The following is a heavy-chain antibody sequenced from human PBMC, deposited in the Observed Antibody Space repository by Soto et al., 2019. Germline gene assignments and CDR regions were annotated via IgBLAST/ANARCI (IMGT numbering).Heavy chain of an antibody. CDR1: GFSLTTDDVG. V-gene: IGHV2-5*02. D-gene: IGHD6-6*01. Sequence: SGPTLVNPTQTLTLTCTFSGFSLTTDDVGVGWIRQFPGKALDWLAVVYWDDDKRYSPSLKSRLTITKDTSNNQVFLTMSNMDPVDTATYYCAHTRYSISSFDYWGQGTLVTVSS. CDR3: AHTRYSISSFDY. J-gene: IGHJ4*02. CDR2: VYWDDDK.